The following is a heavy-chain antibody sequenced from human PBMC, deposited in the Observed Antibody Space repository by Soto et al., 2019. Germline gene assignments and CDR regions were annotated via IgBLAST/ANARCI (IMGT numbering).Heavy chain of an antibody. CDR1: GYTFSNYD. Sequence: ASVKVSCKAPGYTFSNYDINWVRQATGQGLEYMGWMNPNSGNTAYARKFQGRVTMTRNTSITTVYMELSSLTSEDTAVYYCAKSLTSWPKKNWFDHWGQGTLVTVSS. D-gene: IGHD2-2*01. J-gene: IGHJ5*02. CDR2: MNPNSGNT. CDR3: AKSLTSWPKKNWFDH. V-gene: IGHV1-8*01.